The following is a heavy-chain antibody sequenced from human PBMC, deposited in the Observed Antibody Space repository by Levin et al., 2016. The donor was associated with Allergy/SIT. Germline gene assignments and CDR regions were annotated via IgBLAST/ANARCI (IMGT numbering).Heavy chain of an antibody. V-gene: IGHV1-45*02. Sequence: WVRQAPGQALEWMGWITPFNGNTNYAQKFQDRVTITRDRSMSTAYMELSSLRSEDTAMYYCATLTGGGNSYDAFDIWGRRDNGHRLL. CDR3: ATLTGGGNSYDAFDI. D-gene: IGHD4-23*01. J-gene: IGHJ3*02. CDR2: ITPFNGNT.